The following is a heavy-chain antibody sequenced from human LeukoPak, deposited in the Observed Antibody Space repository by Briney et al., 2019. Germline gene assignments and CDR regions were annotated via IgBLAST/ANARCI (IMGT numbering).Heavy chain of an antibody. CDR2: IYHSGST. J-gene: IGHJ4*02. Sequence: SETLSLTCAVSGGSISSSNWWSWVRQPPGKGLEWIGEIYHSGSTYYNPSLKSRVTISVDTSKNQFSLKLTSVTAADTAVYYCARPYSSSTYYFDSWGQGTLVTVSS. CDR1: GGSISSSNW. V-gene: IGHV4-4*02. CDR3: ARPYSSSTYYFDS. D-gene: IGHD6-6*01.